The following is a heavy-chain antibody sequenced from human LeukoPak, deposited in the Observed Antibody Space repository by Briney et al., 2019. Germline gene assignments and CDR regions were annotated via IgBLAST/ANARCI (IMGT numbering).Heavy chain of an antibody. CDR1: GFTFSSYG. J-gene: IGHJ4*02. CDR3: AKDRGGYSTNLYYFDY. Sequence: LPGGSLRLSCAASGFTFSSYGMHWVRQAPGKGLEWVAVISYDGSNKYYADSVKGLFTISRDNSKNTLYLQMNSLRAEDTAVYYCAKDRGGYSTNLYYFDYWGQGTLVTVSS. V-gene: IGHV3-30*18. D-gene: IGHD4-11*01. CDR2: ISYDGSNK.